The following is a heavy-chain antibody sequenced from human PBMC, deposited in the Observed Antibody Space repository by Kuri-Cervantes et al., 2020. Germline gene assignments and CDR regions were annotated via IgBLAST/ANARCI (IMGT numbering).Heavy chain of an antibody. V-gene: IGHV3-9*01. CDR1: GFTFDDYA. CDR2: ISWNSGSI. D-gene: IGHD3-9*01. CDR3: AKGGGDWLLQKDNMDV. J-gene: IGHJ6*02. Sequence: SLKISCAASGFTFDDYAMHWVRQAPGKGLEWVSGISWNSGSIGYADSVKGRFTISRDNAKNSLYLQMNSLRAEDTALYYCAKGGGDWLLQKDNMDVWGQGTTVTVSS.